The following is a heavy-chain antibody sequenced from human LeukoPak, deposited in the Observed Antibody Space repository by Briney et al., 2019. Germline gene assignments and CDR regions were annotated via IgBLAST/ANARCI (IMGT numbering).Heavy chain of an antibody. CDR2: IIPIFGTA. Sequence: SVKVSCKASGGTFSSYAISWVRQAPGQGLEWMGRIIPIFGTANYAQKFQGRVTITTDESTSTAYMELSSLRSEDTAVYYCARARRITMIVVVEGDWFDPRGQGTLVTVSS. CDR1: GGTFSSYA. D-gene: IGHD3-22*01. J-gene: IGHJ5*02. V-gene: IGHV1-69*05. CDR3: ARARRITMIVVVEGDWFDP.